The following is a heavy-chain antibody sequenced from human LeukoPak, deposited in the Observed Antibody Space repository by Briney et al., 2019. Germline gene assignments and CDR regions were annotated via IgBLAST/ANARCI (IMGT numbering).Heavy chain of an antibody. D-gene: IGHD5-24*01. Sequence: GGSLRLSCAASGFTFSSYSMNWVRQAPGKGLEWVSYISSSSSTIYYADSVKGRFTISRDNAKNSLYLQMNSLRAEDTAVYYCARPIGSQWLYYFDYWGQGTLVTVSS. V-gene: IGHV3-48*01. CDR2: ISSSSSTI. CDR1: GFTFSSYS. J-gene: IGHJ4*02. CDR3: ARPIGSQWLYYFDY.